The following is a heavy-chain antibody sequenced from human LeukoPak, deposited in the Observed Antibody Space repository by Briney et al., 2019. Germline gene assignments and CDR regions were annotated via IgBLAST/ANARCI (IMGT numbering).Heavy chain of an antibody. Sequence: SETLSLTCTVSGGSISSGSYYWGWIRQPARRGLEWIGRIYTSGSTNYNPSLKSRVTISVNTSKNQFSLKLSSVTAADTAVYYCARGGGYCSGGSCLRYFDLWGRGTLVTVSS. D-gene: IGHD2-15*01. CDR1: GGSISSGSYY. V-gene: IGHV4-61*02. J-gene: IGHJ2*01. CDR3: ARGGGYCSGGSCLRYFDL. CDR2: IYTSGST.